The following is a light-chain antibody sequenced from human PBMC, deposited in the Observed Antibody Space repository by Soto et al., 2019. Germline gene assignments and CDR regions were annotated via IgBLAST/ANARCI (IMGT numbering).Light chain of an antibody. CDR3: SSFTASNTVV. CDR1: STDVGGYNY. V-gene: IGLV2-8*01. J-gene: IGLJ2*01. CDR2: EVS. Sequence: QSALTQPPSASGSPGQSVTISCTGTSTDVGGYNYVSWYQQHPGKVPKLIIYEVSKWPSGVPDRFSGSKSGNTASLTVSGLQAEDEADYYCSSFTASNTVVFGVGTKLTVL.